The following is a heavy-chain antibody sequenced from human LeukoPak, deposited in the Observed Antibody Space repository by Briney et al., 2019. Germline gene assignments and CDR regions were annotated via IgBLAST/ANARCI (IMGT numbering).Heavy chain of an antibody. V-gene: IGHV3-23*01. CDR1: GFTFSSYA. CDR2: VSGSGGST. D-gene: IGHD3-3*01. Sequence: PGESLTLSCAASGFTFSSYAMSWVRQAPGEGLEWVSAVSGSGGSTYYAYSGKGRFTISRDNSKNTLYLQMNSLRAEDTAVYYCAKGTDFGVVTTFDYWGQGTLVTVSS. J-gene: IGHJ4*02. CDR3: AKGTDFGVVTTFDY.